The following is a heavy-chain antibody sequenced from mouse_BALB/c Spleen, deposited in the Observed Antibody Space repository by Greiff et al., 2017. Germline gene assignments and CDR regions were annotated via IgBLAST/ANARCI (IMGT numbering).Heavy chain of an antibody. Sequence: EVQLQQSGAELVKPGASVKLSCTASGFNIKDTYMHWVKQRPEQGLEWIGRIDPANGNTKYDPKFQGKATITADTSSNTAYLQLSSLTSEDTAVYYCARWYGSSPYYFDYWGQGTTLTVSS. D-gene: IGHD1-1*01. CDR2: IDPANGNT. CDR3: ARWYGSSPYYFDY. CDR1: GFNIKDTY. J-gene: IGHJ2*01. V-gene: IGHV14-3*02.